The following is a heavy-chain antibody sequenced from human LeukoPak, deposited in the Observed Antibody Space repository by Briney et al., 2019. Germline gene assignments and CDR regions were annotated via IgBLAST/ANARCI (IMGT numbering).Heavy chain of an antibody. CDR3: ARRRDYYDSSGYYLGAFDI. Sequence: GGSLRLSYAASGFTFSNYWMSWVRQAPGKGLEWVSVIYSGGSTYYADSVKGRFTISRDNSKNTLYLQMNSLRAEDTAVYYCARRRDYYDSSGYYLGAFDIWGQGTMVTVSS. V-gene: IGHV3-53*01. J-gene: IGHJ3*02. CDR2: IYSGGST. CDR1: GFTFSNYW. D-gene: IGHD3-22*01.